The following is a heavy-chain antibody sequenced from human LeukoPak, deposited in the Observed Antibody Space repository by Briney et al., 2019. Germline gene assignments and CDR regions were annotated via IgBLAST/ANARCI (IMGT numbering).Heavy chain of an antibody. J-gene: IGHJ3*02. CDR2: IYYSGST. D-gene: IGHD3-22*01. CDR3: ARGVPLSSGPEAFDI. CDR1: GGSISSSSYY. V-gene: IGHV4-39*07. Sequence: SETLSLTCTVSGGSISSSSYYWGWIRQPPGKGLEWIGSIYYSGSTYYNPSLKSRVTISVDTSKNQFSLKLSSVTAADAAVYYCARGVPLSSGPEAFDIWGQGTMVTVSS.